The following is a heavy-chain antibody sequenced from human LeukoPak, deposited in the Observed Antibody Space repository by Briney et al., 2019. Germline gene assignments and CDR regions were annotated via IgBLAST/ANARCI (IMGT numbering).Heavy chain of an antibody. CDR1: GYTFTSYG. J-gene: IGHJ4*02. CDR2: IIPIFGTA. Sequence: GASVKVSCKASGYTFTSYGISWVRQAPGQGLEWMGGIIPIFGTANYAQKFQGRVTITADESTSTAYMELSSLRSEDTAVYYCARDLGGYGGNWGVDYWGQGTLVTVSS. CDR3: ARDLGGYGGNWGVDY. V-gene: IGHV1-69*13. D-gene: IGHD4-23*01.